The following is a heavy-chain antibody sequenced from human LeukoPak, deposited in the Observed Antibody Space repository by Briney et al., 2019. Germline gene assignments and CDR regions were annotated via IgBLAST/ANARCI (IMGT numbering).Heavy chain of an antibody. V-gene: IGHV3-53*01. CDR3: AREGVHSSSSYDY. CDR1: GFTVSSNY. J-gene: IGHJ4*02. D-gene: IGHD6-6*01. Sequence: GGSLRLSCAASGFTVSSNYMSWVRQAPGKGLEWVSVIYSGGSTYYADSVKGRFTISRDNSKNTLYLQMNSLRAEDTAVYYCAREGVHSSSSYDYWGQGTLVTVSS. CDR2: IYSGGST.